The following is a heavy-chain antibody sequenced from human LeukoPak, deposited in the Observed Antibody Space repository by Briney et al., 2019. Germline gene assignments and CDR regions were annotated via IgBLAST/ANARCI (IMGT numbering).Heavy chain of an antibody. CDR1: GFTFDDYA. CDR3: AKDSRGGWFDP. CDR2: ISWNSGSI. V-gene: IGHV3-9*01. J-gene: IGHJ5*02. Sequence: GGSLRLSCAASGFTFDDYAMHWVRQAPGKGLEWVSGISWNSGSIGYADSVKGRFTISRDNAKNSLYLQMNSLRAEDTALYYCAKDSRGGWFDPWGQGTLVTVSS.